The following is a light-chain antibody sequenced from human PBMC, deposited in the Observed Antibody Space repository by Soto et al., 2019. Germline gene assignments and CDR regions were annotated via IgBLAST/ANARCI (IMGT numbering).Light chain of an antibody. V-gene: IGKV3D-15*01. CDR3: QQYNNWHPVN. CDR2: DAS. J-gene: IGKJ5*01. Sequence: EIQMTHSPSTLSSSPWDIATLSFSSSQSVIIYLALYQQKPGQAPRLLIYDASNRATGFPARFSFIGSVTESTPTTSSRQSEDFAVYYCQQYNNWHPVNFGQGTRLEIK. CDR1: QSVIIY.